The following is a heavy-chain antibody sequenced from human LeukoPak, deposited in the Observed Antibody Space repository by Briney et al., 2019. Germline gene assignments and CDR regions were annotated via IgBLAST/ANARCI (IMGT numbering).Heavy chain of an antibody. CDR2: ISSSGSTI. D-gene: IGHD2-2*01. V-gene: IGHV3-11*01. CDR1: GFTFSDYY. CDR3: ARDAGSCSSTSCYFRAWVDV. J-gene: IGHJ6*04. Sequence: GRSLRLSCAASGFTFSDYYMSWIRQAPGKGLEWVSYISSSGSTIYYADSVKGRFTISRDNDKNSLYLQMNSLRAEDTAVYYCARDAGSCSSTSCYFRAWVDVWGKGTTVTVSS.